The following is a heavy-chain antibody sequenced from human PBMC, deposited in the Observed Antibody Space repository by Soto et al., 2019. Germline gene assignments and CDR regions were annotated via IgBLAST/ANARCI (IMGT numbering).Heavy chain of an antibody. V-gene: IGHV1-69*06. D-gene: IGHD2-21*02. CDR1: GGIFSSNT. J-gene: IGHJ4*02. CDR3: ASKAACGGACYAVDY. CDR2: IIPLFGTA. Sequence: QVYLVQSGAEVKKPGSSVKISCKASGGIFSSNTINWVRQAAGQGLEWMGGIIPLFGTANYAEKFQGRVTITADKSTKTEYMELTSLRSEDTAVYYCASKAACGGACYAVDYWGQGTLVTVSS.